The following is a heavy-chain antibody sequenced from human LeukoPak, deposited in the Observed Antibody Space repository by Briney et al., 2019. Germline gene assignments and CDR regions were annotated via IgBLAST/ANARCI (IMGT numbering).Heavy chain of an antibody. CDR3: ARGLYGSQDY. Sequence: NSGGSLRLSCAASGFTFSSYSMNWVRQAPGKGLEWVSSISSSSSYIYYADSVKGRFSISRDNTKNTLYLQMTSLRAEDTAVYYCARGLYGSQDYWGQGTLVTVSS. D-gene: IGHD3-10*01. V-gene: IGHV3-21*01. CDR1: GFTFSSYS. J-gene: IGHJ4*02. CDR2: ISSSSSYI.